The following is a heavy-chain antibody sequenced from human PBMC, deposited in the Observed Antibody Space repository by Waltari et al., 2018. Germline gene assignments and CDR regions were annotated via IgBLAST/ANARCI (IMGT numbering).Heavy chain of an antibody. CDR3: ARGTTVTPTGDYFDY. J-gene: IGHJ4*02. CDR1: GYTFTSYD. D-gene: IGHD4-17*01. Sequence: QVQLVQSGTVVKKPGASVKVSCKASGYTFTSYDINWVRQAAGQGLEWMGWMNPNSENTGYAQKFQGRVTITRNTSISTAYMELSSLRSEDTAVYYCARGTTVTPTGDYFDYWGQGTLVTVSS. V-gene: IGHV1-8*03. CDR2: MNPNSENT.